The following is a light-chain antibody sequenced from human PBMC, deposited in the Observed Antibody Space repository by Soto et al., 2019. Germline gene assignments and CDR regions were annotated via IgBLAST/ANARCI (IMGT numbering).Light chain of an antibody. J-gene: IGKJ2*01. CDR2: DAS. Sequence: DIQVPQSPSSLSASVRHTVTITSGASQTISTYLNWYQQKPGKAPRLLIYDASSLLSGVPSRFSGSGSGTDFTLTIASLQPEDFSTYYCQQSDSTPYTFGQGTKVDIK. CDR1: QTISTY. CDR3: QQSDSTPYT. V-gene: IGKV1-39*01.